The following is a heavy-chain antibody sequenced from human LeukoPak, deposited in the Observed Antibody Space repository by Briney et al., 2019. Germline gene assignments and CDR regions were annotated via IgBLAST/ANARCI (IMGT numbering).Heavy chain of an antibody. CDR2: IYYSGST. J-gene: IGHJ4*02. V-gene: IGHV4-59*08. CDR1: GGSISSYY. Sequence: SETLSLTCTVSGGSISSYYWSWIRQPPGKGLEWIGYIYYSGSTNYNPSLKSRVTISVDTSKNQFSLKLSSVTAADTAVYYCARRTYYYGSGSYLNFDYWGQGTLVTVSS. D-gene: IGHD3-10*01. CDR3: ARRTYYYGSGSYLNFDY.